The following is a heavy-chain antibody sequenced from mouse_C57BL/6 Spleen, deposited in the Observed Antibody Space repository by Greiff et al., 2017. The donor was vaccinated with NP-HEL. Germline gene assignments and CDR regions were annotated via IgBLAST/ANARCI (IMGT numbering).Heavy chain of an antibody. J-gene: IGHJ3*01. CDR3: TSGSSLAWFAY. D-gene: IGHD1-1*01. Sequence: EVNVVESGEGLVKPGGSLKLSCAASGFTFSSYAMSWVRQTPEQRLEWVAYISSGGDYIYYADTVKGRFTISRDNARNTLYLQMSSLKSEDTAMYYCTSGSSLAWFAYWGQGTLVTVSA. CDR1: GFTFSSYA. V-gene: IGHV5-9-1*02. CDR2: ISSGGDYI.